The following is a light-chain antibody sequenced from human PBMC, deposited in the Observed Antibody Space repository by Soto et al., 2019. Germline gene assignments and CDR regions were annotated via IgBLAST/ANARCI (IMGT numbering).Light chain of an antibody. J-gene: IGKJ1*01. CDR2: AAS. Sequence: DIQMTQSPSSLSASVGDRVTITCRASQSISSYLNWYQQKPGKAPKLLIYAASSLQSGVPSRFSGSGSGTDFTLTISSLQSEDLGFHYWPWTFGQGTKVDIK. V-gene: IGKV1-39*02. CDR3: PWT. CDR1: QSISSY.